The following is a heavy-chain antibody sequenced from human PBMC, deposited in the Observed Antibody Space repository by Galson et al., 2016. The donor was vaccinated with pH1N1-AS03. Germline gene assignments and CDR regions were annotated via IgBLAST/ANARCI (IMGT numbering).Heavy chain of an antibody. J-gene: IGHJ6*02. Sequence: SLRLSCAVSGIPFSSCAMSWVRQAPGKGLEWVSSISVYGVRIDYADSAKGRFTISRDNSKHTLYLQMNSLRADDTAVFYCARDTTAARLLGPVPTWGQGTTVTVSS. V-gene: IGHV3-23*01. CDR3: ARDTTAARLLGPVPT. D-gene: IGHD6-6*01. CDR2: ISVYGVRI. CDR1: GIPFSSCA.